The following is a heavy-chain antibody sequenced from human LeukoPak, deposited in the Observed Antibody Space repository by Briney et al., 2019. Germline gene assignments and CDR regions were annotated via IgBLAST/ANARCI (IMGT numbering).Heavy chain of an antibody. CDR1: GFTFSSYW. CDR2: INHNGNVN. CDR3: ARGVGLDV. Sequence: GGSLRLSCAASGFTFSSYWMNWARQAPGKGLEWVASINHNGNVNYYVDSVKGRFTISRDNAKNSLYLQMSNLRAEDTAVYFCARGVGLDVWGQGATVTVSS. V-gene: IGHV3-7*03. J-gene: IGHJ6*02. D-gene: IGHD3-16*01.